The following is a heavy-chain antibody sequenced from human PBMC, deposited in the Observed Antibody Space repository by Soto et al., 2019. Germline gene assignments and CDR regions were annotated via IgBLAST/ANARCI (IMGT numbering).Heavy chain of an antibody. CDR1: ESTFTGYT. Sequence: QVQLVQSGAEVKKPGSSVKVSCQASESTFTGYTVTWVRQAPGQGLEWRGRIIPVLGVTNYAPKFKGRVTISADKSKTTAYMELSSLRSGDTAVYYCARRRYCGADCYSKYYYGMDVWGQGTTVTVSS. CDR2: IIPVLGVT. D-gene: IGHD2-21*02. J-gene: IGHJ6*02. V-gene: IGHV1-69*02. CDR3: ARRRYCGADCYSKYYYGMDV.